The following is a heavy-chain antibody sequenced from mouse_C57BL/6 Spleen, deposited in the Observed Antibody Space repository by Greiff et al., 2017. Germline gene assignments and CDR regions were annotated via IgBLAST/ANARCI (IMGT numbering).Heavy chain of an antibody. J-gene: IGHJ2*01. CDR3: ALYYGTLFGY. V-gene: IGHV1-82*01. Sequence: QVQLQQSGPELVKPGASVKISCKASGYAFSSSWMNWVKQRPGKGLEWIGRIYPGDGDTNYNGKFKGKATLTADKSSSTAYMQLSSLTSEDSAVYFCALYYGTLFGYWGQGTTLTVAS. CDR2: IYPGDGDT. D-gene: IGHD1-1*01. CDR1: GYAFSSSW.